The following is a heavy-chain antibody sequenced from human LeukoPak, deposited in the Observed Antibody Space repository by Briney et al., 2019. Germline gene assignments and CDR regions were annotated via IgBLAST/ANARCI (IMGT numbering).Heavy chain of an antibody. Sequence: GGSLRLSCAASGFTFSGSDIHWVRQASGKGLEWIGRIKTKAESYATAYVVSVTGRFTISRDDSKNTAFLQMNSLKTEDTAVYYCSRRMFTADWHLDLWGRGTLSLSP. V-gene: IGHV3-73*01. CDR2: IKTKAESYAT. D-gene: IGHD3-10*02. J-gene: IGHJ2*01. CDR1: GFTFSGSD. CDR3: SRRMFTADWHLDL.